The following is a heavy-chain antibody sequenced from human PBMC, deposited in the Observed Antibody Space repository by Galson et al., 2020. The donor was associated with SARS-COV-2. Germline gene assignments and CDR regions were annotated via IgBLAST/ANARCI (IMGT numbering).Heavy chain of an antibody. CDR2: ISWNSGSI. Sequence: GGSLRLSCAASGFTFDDYAMHWVRQAPGKGLEWVSGISWNSGSIGYADSVKGRFTISRDNAKNSLYLQMNSLRAEDTALYYCAKTLSPRKLRYYGVDVWGQGTTVTVSS. V-gene: IGHV3-9*01. CDR3: AKTLSPRKLRYYGVDV. D-gene: IGHD2-21*01. J-gene: IGHJ6*02. CDR1: GFTFDDYA.